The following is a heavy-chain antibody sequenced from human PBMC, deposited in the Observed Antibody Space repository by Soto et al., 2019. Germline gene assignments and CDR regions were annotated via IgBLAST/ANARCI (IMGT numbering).Heavy chain of an antibody. CDR2: IIPMFGTT. CDR3: GRDGWGMGATVEF. J-gene: IGHJ4*02. V-gene: IGHV1-69*12. CDR1: GGTFSSYV. Sequence: QVQLVQSGAEVKKPGSSVKVSCKASGGTFSSYVINWVRQAPGPGLEWMGGIIPMFGTTTYAQKFQDRGTITAHESTSTSYMELTGLTSEDAAVYYCGRDGWGMGATVEFWGQGTLITVTS. D-gene: IGHD6-19*01.